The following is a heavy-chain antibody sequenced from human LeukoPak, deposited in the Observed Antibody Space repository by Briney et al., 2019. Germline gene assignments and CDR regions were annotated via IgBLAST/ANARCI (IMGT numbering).Heavy chain of an antibody. J-gene: IGHJ4*02. D-gene: IGHD5-24*01. V-gene: IGHV4-30-2*01. Sequence: PSETLSLTCTVSGGSISSGGYTWDWIRQPPGKGLEGIGYIYHSGSTYYNPSLKSRVTISVDTSKNQFSLKLSSVTAADTAVYYCARGPATDEYYFDYWGQGTLVTVSS. CDR2: IYHSGST. CDR1: GGSISSGGYT. CDR3: ARGPATDEYYFDY.